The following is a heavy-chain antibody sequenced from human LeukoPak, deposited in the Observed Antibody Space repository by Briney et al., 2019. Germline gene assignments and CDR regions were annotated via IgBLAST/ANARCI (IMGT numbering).Heavy chain of an antibody. Sequence: PGGSLRLSCAASGFTFDDYGMSWVRQAPGKGLEWVSGINWNGGSTGYADSVKGRFTISRDNAKNSLYLQMNSLRAEDTALYYCARVDSSGYYYYFDYWGQGTVVTVSS. CDR2: INWNGGST. J-gene: IGHJ4*02. D-gene: IGHD3-22*01. CDR3: ARVDSSGYYYYFDY. CDR1: GFTFDDYG. V-gene: IGHV3-20*04.